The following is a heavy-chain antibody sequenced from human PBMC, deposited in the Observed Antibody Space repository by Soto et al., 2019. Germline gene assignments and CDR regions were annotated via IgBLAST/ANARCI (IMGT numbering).Heavy chain of an antibody. Sequence: GGSLRLSCAASGFTFSSYGMHWVRQAPGKGLEWVAVISYDGSNKYYADSVKGRFTISRDNPKNTLYLQMNSLRAEDTAVYYCAKVGGYAFDIWGQGTMVTVSS. D-gene: IGHD1-26*01. J-gene: IGHJ3*02. CDR2: ISYDGSNK. V-gene: IGHV3-30*18. CDR1: GFTFSSYG. CDR3: AKVGGYAFDI.